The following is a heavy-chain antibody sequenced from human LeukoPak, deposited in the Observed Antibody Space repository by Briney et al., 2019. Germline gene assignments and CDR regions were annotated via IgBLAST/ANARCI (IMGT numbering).Heavy chain of an antibody. J-gene: IGHJ4*02. CDR1: GFTVSSNS. D-gene: IGHD3-22*01. V-gene: IGHV3-53*01. CDR2: IYSDNT. CDR3: ARGGYYYDSSGYYSLDY. Sequence: GGSLRLSCTVSGFTVSSNSMSWVRQAPGKGLEWVSFIYSDNTRYSDSVKGRFTISRDNSKNTLYLQMNSLRAEDTAVYYCARGGYYYDSSGYYSLDYWGQGTLVTVSS.